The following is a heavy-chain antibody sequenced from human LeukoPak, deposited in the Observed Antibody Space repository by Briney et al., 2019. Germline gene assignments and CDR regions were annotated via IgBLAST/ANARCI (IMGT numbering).Heavy chain of an antibody. Sequence: SETLSLTCTVSGGSISSHYWSWIRQPPGKGLEWIGYIHYSGSTKYNPSLKSRVTISVDTSKNQFSLRLTSVTAADTAVYYCARGFDSKSTYFDYWGQGTLVTVSS. CDR1: GGSISSHY. V-gene: IGHV4-59*11. J-gene: IGHJ4*02. CDR2: IHYSGST. D-gene: IGHD5-12*01. CDR3: ARGFDSKSTYFDY.